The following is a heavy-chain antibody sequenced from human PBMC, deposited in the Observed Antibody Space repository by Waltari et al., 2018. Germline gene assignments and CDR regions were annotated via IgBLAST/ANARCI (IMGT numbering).Heavy chain of an antibody. CDR3: ARTHPVAARPHYYYGMDV. Sequence: QVQLQESGPGLVKPSQTLSLTCTVSGGSISSGDYYGSWIRQTPGKGLEWIGYIYYSGSTYYNPSLKSRVTISVDTSKNQFSLKLSSVTAADTAVYYCARTHPVAARPHYYYGMDVWGQGTTVTVSS. V-gene: IGHV4-30-4*01. CDR1: GGSISSGDYY. J-gene: IGHJ6*02. D-gene: IGHD6-6*01. CDR2: IYYSGST.